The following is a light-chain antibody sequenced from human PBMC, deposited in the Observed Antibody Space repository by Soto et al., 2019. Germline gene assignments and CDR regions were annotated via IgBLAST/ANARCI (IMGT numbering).Light chain of an antibody. Sequence: DIQMTQSPSTPSASVGDRVTITCRGSQSISSWLAWYQQKPGKAPKLLIYKASSLESGVPSRFSGSGSGTEFTLTISSLQPDDFATYYCQQYNSYGTFGQGTKVDIK. V-gene: IGKV1-5*03. CDR2: KAS. CDR3: QQYNSYGT. J-gene: IGKJ1*01. CDR1: QSISSW.